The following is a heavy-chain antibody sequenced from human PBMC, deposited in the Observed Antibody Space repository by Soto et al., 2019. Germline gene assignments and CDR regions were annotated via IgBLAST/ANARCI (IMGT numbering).Heavy chain of an antibody. D-gene: IGHD3-10*01. V-gene: IGHV1-69*13. CDR1: GGTFSSYA. CDR2: IIPIFGTA. Sequence: SVEVSCKASGGTFSSYAISWVRQAPGQGLEWMGGIIPIFGTANYAQKFQGRVTITADESTSTAYMELSSLRSEDTAVYYCAREARNYYGSDEKYYYYGMDVWGQGTTVTVSS. CDR3: AREARNYYGSDEKYYYYGMDV. J-gene: IGHJ6*02.